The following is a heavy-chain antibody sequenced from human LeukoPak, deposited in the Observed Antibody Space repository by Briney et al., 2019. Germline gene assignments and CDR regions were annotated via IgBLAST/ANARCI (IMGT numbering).Heavy chain of an antibody. CDR1: GFTFSTYG. CDR3: ARESCTTSWYGFDY. Sequence: PGGTLRLSCAASGFTFSTYGMHWVRQAPGKGLEWVAVISFDRSNKYYGDSVKGRFTISRDNSKNTLYLQMNSLRVEDTAVYYCARESCTTSWYGFDYWGQGTLVTVSS. V-gene: IGHV3-33*01. J-gene: IGHJ4*02. D-gene: IGHD2-2*01. CDR2: ISFDRSNK.